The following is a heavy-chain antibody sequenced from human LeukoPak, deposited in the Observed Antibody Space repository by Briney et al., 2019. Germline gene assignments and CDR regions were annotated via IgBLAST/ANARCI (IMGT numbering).Heavy chain of an antibody. J-gene: IGHJ6*04. CDR3: ARSAAAGTNWYYGMDV. D-gene: IGHD6-13*01. V-gene: IGHV4-59*01. Sequence: PSQTLSLTCTVSGGSISSYYWSWIRQPPGKGLEWIGYIYYSGSTNYTPSLKSRVTISVDTSKNQFSLKLSSVTAADTAVYYCARSAAAGTNWYYGMDVWGKGTTVTVSS. CDR2: IYYSGST. CDR1: GGSISSYY.